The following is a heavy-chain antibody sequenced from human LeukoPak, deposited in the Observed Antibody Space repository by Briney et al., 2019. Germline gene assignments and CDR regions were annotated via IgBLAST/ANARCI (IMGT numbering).Heavy chain of an antibody. J-gene: IGHJ5*02. Sequence: GWISAYNGNTNYAQKLQSRVTMTTDTSTSTAYMELRSLRSDDTAVYYCARVVPARRVALDPWGQGTLVTVSS. CDR3: ARVVPARRVALDP. D-gene: IGHD6-6*01. CDR2: ISAYNGNT. V-gene: IGHV1-18*01.